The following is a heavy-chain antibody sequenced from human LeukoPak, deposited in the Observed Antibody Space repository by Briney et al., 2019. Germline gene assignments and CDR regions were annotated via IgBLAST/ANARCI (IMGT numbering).Heavy chain of an antibody. CDR1: GGTFSSYA. D-gene: IGHD1-1*01. J-gene: IGHJ3*02. V-gene: IGHV1-69*04. Sequence: ASVKVSCKASGGTFSSYAISWVRQAPGQGLEWMGRIIPILGIANYAQKFQGRVTITADKSTSTAYMELSSLRSEDTAVYYCARERGGGNDGTMTYDIWGQGTMVTVSS. CDR3: ARERGGGNDGTMTYDI. CDR2: IIPILGIA.